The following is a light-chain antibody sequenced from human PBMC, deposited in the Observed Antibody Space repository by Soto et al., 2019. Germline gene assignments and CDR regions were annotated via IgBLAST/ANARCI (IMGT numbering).Light chain of an antibody. V-gene: IGLV2-14*03. CDR1: STDIGSYNY. CDR2: DVS. Sequence: QSALTQPASLSGSPGQSITISCTGTSTDIGSYNYVSWYQHHPGKAPQLMIFDVSYRPSGISDRFSGSKSGNTASLTISGLQPEDEADYYCSSYGASSTLFGGGTKLTVL. CDR3: SSYGASSTL. J-gene: IGLJ2*01.